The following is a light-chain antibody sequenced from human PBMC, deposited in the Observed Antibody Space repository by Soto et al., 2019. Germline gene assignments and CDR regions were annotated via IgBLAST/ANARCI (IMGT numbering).Light chain of an antibody. Sequence: IVLTQSPATLSLSPGERATLSCRARQTVSSYLSWYQHKPGQAPRLLIYGASNRATGIPARFSGSGSGTDFTLTISSLEPEDFAVYYCQQRSNWPITFGQGTRLEIK. V-gene: IGKV3-11*01. CDR1: QTVSSY. J-gene: IGKJ5*01. CDR3: QQRSNWPIT. CDR2: GAS.